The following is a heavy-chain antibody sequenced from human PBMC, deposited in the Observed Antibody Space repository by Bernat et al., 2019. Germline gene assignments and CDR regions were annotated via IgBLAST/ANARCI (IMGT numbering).Heavy chain of an antibody. V-gene: IGHV4-34*01. D-gene: IGHD6-13*01. CDR3: AGRSSSWSEGDY. CDR1: GGSFSGYY. Sequence: QVQLQQWGAGLLKPSETLSLTCAVYGGSFSGYYWSWFRQPPGKGLEWIGEINHSGSTNYNPSLKSPVTISVGTYKKQFSLKLSSVTGADTAVYYCAGRSSSWSEGDYWGQGTLVTVSS. CDR2: INHSGST. J-gene: IGHJ4*02.